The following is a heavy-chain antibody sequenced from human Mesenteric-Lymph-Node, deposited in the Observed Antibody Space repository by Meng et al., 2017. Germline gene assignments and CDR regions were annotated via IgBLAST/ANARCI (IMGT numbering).Heavy chain of an antibody. J-gene: IGHJ4*02. D-gene: IGHD6-13*01. CDR3: ARAPYSSSWYVY. CDR1: GYTFTGYY. V-gene: IGHV1-2*02. CDR2: INPNSGGT. Sequence: ASVKVSCKASGYTFTGYYMHWVRQAPGQGLEWMGWINPNSGGTNYAQKFQGRVTMIRDTSISTAYMELSRLRSDDTAVYYCARAPYSSSWYVYWGQGTLVTVSS.